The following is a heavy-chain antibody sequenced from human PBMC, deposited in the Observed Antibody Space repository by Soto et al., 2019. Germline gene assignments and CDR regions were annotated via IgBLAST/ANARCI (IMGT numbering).Heavy chain of an antibody. V-gene: IGHV1-2*04. Sequence: ASVKVSCKASGYTFTGYYMHWVRQAPGQGLERMGWINPNSGGTNYAQKFQGWVTMTRDTSISTAYIDLSRLRSDDTAVYYCARDCAHVDIVATGDYYYYGMDVWGQGTTVTVSS. J-gene: IGHJ6*02. CDR3: ARDCAHVDIVATGDYYYYGMDV. D-gene: IGHD5-12*01. CDR1: GYTFTGYY. CDR2: INPNSGGT.